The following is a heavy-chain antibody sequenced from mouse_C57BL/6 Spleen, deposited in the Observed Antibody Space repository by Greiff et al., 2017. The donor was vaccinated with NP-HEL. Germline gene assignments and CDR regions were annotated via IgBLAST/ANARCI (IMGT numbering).Heavy chain of an antibody. V-gene: IGHV5-16*01. CDR2: INYDGSST. J-gene: IGHJ2*01. CDR3: AREDYLDY. Sequence: EVKVVESEGGLVQPGSSMKLSCTASGFTFSDYYMAWVRQVPEKGLEWVANINYDGSSTYYLDSLKSRFIISRDNAKNILYLQMSSLKSEDTATYYCAREDYLDYWGQGTTLTVSS. CDR1: GFTFSDYY.